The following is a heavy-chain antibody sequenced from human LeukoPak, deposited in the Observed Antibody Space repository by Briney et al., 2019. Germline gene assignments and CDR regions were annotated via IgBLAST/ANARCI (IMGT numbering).Heavy chain of an antibody. Sequence: SETLSLTCIVSGGSMSRYYWSWIRQPAGKGLEWIGRIYTSGSTEYNPSLKSRVTMSVDTSKNQFSLKLTSVTAADTAVYYCARRSYGGYSRSSRSAAFDIWGQGTMVTVSS. CDR2: IYTSGST. CDR3: ARRSYGGYSRSSRSAAFDI. V-gene: IGHV4-4*07. CDR1: GGSMSRYY. J-gene: IGHJ3*02. D-gene: IGHD4-23*01.